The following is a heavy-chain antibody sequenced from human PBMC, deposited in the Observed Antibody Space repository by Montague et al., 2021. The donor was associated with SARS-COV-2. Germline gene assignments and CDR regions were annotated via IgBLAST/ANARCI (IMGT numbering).Heavy chain of an antibody. CDR3: AIPMVRGFSRAFDI. CDR2: ITHSGST. V-gene: IGHV4-34*01. Sequence: SETLSLTCAVYGGSFSGYYWSWIRQPPGKGLEWIGEITHSGSTNYNPSLQSRVTISVDTSKNQFSLKLSSVTAADTAVYYCAIPMVRGFSRAFDIWGQGTMVTVSS. CDR1: GGSFSGYY. J-gene: IGHJ3*02. D-gene: IGHD3-10*01.